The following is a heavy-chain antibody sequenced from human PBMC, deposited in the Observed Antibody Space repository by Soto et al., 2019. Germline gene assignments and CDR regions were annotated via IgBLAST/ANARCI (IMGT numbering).Heavy chain of an antibody. J-gene: IGHJ4*02. CDR3: ARDPRDGYNFLDY. CDR1: GFTFSSYA. V-gene: IGHV3-30-3*01. CDR2: ISYDGSNK. Sequence: RRLSCAASGFTFSSYAMHWVRQAPGKGLEWVAVISYDGSNKYYADSVKGRFTISRDNSKNTLYLQMNSLRAEDTAVYYCARDPRDGYNFLDYWGQGTLVTVSS. D-gene: IGHD5-12*01.